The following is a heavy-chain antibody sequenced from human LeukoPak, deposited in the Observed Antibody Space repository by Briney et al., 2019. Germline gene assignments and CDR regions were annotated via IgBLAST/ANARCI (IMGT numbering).Heavy chain of an antibody. Sequence: QSGGSLRLSCAASGFTFSSYAMHWVRQAPGKGLEWLAVVSHDGSSKYYADSVKGRFTISRDNSKNTLSLQMNSLRAEDTAVYYCAKEYGDYEAYFDYWGQGTLVTVSS. CDR2: VSHDGSSK. D-gene: IGHD4-17*01. V-gene: IGHV3-30*04. CDR1: GFTFSSYA. CDR3: AKEYGDYEAYFDY. J-gene: IGHJ4*02.